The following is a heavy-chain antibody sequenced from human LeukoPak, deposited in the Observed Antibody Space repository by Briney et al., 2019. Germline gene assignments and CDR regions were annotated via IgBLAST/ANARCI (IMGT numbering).Heavy chain of an antibody. CDR3: ARDMIEPHDY. CDR2: ISYDGSNK. J-gene: IGHJ4*02. Sequence: GGSLRLSCAASGFTFNRDWTAWVRQAPGKGLEWVAVISYDGSNKYYADSVKGRFTISRDNSKNTLYLQMNSLRAEDTAVYYCARDMIEPHDYWGQGTLVTVSS. V-gene: IGHV3-30-3*01. D-gene: IGHD3-22*01. CDR1: GFTFNRDW.